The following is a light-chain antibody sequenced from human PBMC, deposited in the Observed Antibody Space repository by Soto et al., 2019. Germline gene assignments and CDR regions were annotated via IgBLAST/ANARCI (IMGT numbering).Light chain of an antibody. CDR3: GTWDTSLSAVV. CDR1: GSNIGNNY. V-gene: IGLV1-51*01. Sequence: QSVLTQPPSVSAAPGQKVTISCSGSGSNIGNNYVSWYQQLPGTAPKLLIYDNNKRPSGIPDRFSGSKSGTSATLGLTGLQTGDEADYYCGTWDTSLSAVVFGGGTKVTVL. CDR2: DNN. J-gene: IGLJ2*01.